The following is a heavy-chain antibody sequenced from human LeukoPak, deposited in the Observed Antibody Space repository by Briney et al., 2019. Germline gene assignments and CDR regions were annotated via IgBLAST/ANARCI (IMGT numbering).Heavy chain of an antibody. D-gene: IGHD1-26*01. CDR1: GGSISSYY. J-gene: IGHJ4*02. CDR2: IYYSGST. CDR3: ARDTEVGGTVALGFDY. V-gene: IGHV4-59*12. Sequence: SETLSLTCTVSGGSISSYYWSWIRQPPGKGLEWIGYIYYSGSTNYNPSLKSRVTISVDTSKNQFSLKLSSVTAADTAVYYCARDTEVGGTVALGFDYWGQGTLVTVSS.